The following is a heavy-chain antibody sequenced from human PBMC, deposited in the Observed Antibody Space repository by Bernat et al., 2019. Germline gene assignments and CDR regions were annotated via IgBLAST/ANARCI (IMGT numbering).Heavy chain of an antibody. CDR3: TRSLATAV. V-gene: IGHV3-74*01. CDR1: GFTFSNHW. Sequence: EVQLVESGGDLVQPGGSLRLSCAASGFTFSNHWMHWVRQAPGKGLVWVSHINIDGSITSYADSVKSRFTISRDNAKNTLYMQMNSLGAEDTAVYYCTRSLATAVWGQGTLVTVSS. CDR2: INIDGSIT. D-gene: IGHD6-13*01. J-gene: IGHJ4*02.